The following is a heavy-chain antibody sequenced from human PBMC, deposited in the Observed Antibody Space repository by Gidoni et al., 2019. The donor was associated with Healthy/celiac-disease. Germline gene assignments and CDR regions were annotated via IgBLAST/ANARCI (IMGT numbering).Heavy chain of an antibody. J-gene: IGHJ3*02. D-gene: IGHD3-22*01. CDR3: ARHYYDEAFDI. CDR2: IDPRYSYP. CDR1: EYSFTSYW. Sequence: EVQLVQSGAEGKKPGESRRRSCKGSEYSFTSYWISWVRQMTGKGLEWMGRIDPRYSYPNYSPSCQGHVTISADKSISTAYLQWSSLKASDTAMYYCARHYYDEAFDIWGQGTMVTVSS. V-gene: IGHV5-10-1*03.